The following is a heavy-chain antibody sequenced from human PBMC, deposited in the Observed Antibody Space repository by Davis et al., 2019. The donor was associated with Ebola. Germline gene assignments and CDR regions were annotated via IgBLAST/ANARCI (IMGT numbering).Heavy chain of an antibody. CDR1: GFTFTVYY. J-gene: IGHJ4*02. V-gene: IGHV3-11*06. CDR2: ISSSSSYT. Sequence: GESLKISCAASGFTFTVYYMSWIRQAPGRGLEWVSYISSSSSYTNYADSVKGRFTISRDNAKNSLYLQMNSLRAEDTAVYYCARDAYYDSSGYRPYFDYWGQGTLVTVSS. CDR3: ARDAYYDSSGYRPYFDY. D-gene: IGHD3-22*01.